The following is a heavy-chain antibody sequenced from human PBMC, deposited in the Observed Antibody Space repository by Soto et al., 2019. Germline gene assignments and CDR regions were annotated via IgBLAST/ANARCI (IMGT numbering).Heavy chain of an antibody. CDR3: ARYGPFHRELLLGYDAFDM. CDR2: IIPILGIA. V-gene: IGHV1-69*02. J-gene: IGHJ3*02. Sequence: QVQLVQSGAEVKKPGSSVKVSCKASGGTFSSYTISWVRQDPGQGLEWTGRIIPILGIANDAQKFQGRVTISADKSTSTAYMELSSLRSEDTAVYYCARYGPFHRELLLGYDAFDMWGQGTMVTVSS. CDR1: GGTFSSYT. D-gene: IGHD2-15*01.